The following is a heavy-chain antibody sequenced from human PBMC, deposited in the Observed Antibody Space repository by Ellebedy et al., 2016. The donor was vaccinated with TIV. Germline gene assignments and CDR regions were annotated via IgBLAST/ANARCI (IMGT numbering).Heavy chain of an antibody. D-gene: IGHD3-22*01. CDR3: ARSYYDSSGINFDY. J-gene: IGHJ4*02. CDR1: GYTITSHY. CDR2: INPSGGST. Sequence: AASVKVSCNASGYTITSHYIHWVRQAPGQGLEWMGIINPSGGSTSYAQKFQGRVTMTRDTSTTTVYLELSSLRSEDTAVYYCARSYYDSSGINFDYWGQGTLVTVSS. V-gene: IGHV1-46*01.